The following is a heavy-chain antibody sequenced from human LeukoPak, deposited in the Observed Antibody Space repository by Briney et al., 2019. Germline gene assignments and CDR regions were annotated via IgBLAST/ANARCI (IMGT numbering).Heavy chain of an antibody. CDR2: ISAYNGNT. CDR3: ARDFIPNYYGSGSHWDY. J-gene: IGHJ4*02. CDR1: GYTFTSYG. V-gene: IGHV1-18*01. Sequence: ASVKVSCKASGYTFTSYGISWVRQAPGQGLEWMGRISAYNGNTNYAQKLQGRVTMTTDTSTSTAYMELRSLRSDDTAVYYCARDFIPNYYGSGSHWDYWGQGTLVTVSS. D-gene: IGHD3-10*01.